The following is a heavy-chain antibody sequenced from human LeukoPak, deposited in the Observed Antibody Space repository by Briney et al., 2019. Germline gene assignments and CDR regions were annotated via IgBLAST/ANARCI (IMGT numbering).Heavy chain of an antibody. Sequence: GGSLRLSCAASGFTFSRYAMHWVRQAPGKGLEWVAAISYDGSEKYYADSVKGRSTISRDSSKNTLYLQMNSLRPEDTAVYYCVKGRSGSSYSPSDSWGQGTLVTVSS. CDR3: VKGRSGSSYSPSDS. CDR2: ISYDGSEK. V-gene: IGHV3-30*04. D-gene: IGHD2-15*01. CDR1: GFTFSRYA. J-gene: IGHJ4*02.